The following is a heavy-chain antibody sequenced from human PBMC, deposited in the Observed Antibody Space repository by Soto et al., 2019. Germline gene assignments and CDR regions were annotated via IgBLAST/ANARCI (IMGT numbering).Heavy chain of an antibody. J-gene: IGHJ6*02. V-gene: IGHV5-51*01. CDR2: IYPGDSDT. CDR1: GYSFTSYW. CDR3: ARHGDYCSGGSCYYYYYGMDV. Sequence: PGESLKISCKGSGYSFTSYWIGRVRQMPGKGLEWMGTIYPGDSDTRYSPSFQGQVTISADKSISTAYLQWSSLKASDTAMHYCARHGDYCSGGSCYYYYYGMDVWGQGTTVTVSS. D-gene: IGHD2-15*01.